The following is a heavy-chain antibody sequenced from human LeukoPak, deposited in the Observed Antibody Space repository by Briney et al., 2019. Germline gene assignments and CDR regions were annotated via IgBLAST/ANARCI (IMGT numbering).Heavy chain of an antibody. V-gene: IGHV3-48*04. CDR2: ISSSSSTM. CDR1: GFTFSSYS. Sequence: GGSLRLSCAASGFTFSSYSMNWVRQAPGKGLEWVSYISSSSSTMYYADSVKGRFTISRDNAKSSLYLQMNSLRAEDTAVYYCAKVYHVFWSGYLDFWGQGTLVTVSS. J-gene: IGHJ4*02. CDR3: AKVYHVFWSGYLDF. D-gene: IGHD3-3*01.